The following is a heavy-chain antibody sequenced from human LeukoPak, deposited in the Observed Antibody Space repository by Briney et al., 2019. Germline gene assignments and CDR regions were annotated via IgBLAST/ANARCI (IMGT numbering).Heavy chain of an antibody. Sequence: SETLSLTCTVSGGSISSYYWSWIRQPPGKGLEWIGYIYYSGSTNYNPSLKSRVTISVDTSKNQFSLKLSSVTAADTAVYYCARDIYAVGSFDIWGQGTMVTVSS. V-gene: IGHV4-59*01. CDR3: ARDIYAVGSFDI. D-gene: IGHD2-2*01. J-gene: IGHJ3*02. CDR1: GGSISSYY. CDR2: IYYSGST.